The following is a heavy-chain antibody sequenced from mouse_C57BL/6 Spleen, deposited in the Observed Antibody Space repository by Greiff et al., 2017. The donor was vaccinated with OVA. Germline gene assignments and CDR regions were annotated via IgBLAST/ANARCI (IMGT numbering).Heavy chain of an antibody. D-gene: IGHD3-2*02. CDR2: ILPGSGSP. CDR3: ARGTAHPTYVDY. V-gene: IGHV1-9*01. CDR1: GYTFTGYW. J-gene: IGHJ2*01. Sequence: QVQLQRSGAELMKPGASVKLSCTATGYTFTGYWIEWVQQRPGHGLEWIGEILPGSGSPNYNEKSKGKATFTADTSTNPAYLQLSSLTTEDSAIYYCARGTAHPTYVDYWGQGTTLTGSS.